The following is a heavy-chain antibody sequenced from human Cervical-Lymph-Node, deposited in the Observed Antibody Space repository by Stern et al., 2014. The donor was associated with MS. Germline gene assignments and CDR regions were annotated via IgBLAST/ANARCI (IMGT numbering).Heavy chain of an antibody. CDR2: IYPGTSEP. CDR3: ARQTTAWASDV. Sequence: EVQLVESGAELIRPGESLKISCKGSGFKFSIYWIAWGRQMPGKGLEWMGIIYPGTSEPRYSPSFQVQVTMSADKSTSTAYLQWSSLNASDTAMYFCARQTTAWASDVWGQGTLVTVSS. D-gene: IGHD1-14*01. J-gene: IGHJ4*02. V-gene: IGHV5-51*01. CDR1: GFKFSIYW.